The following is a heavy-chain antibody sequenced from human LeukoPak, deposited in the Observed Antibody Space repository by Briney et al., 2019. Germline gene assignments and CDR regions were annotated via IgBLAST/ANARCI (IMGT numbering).Heavy chain of an antibody. J-gene: IGHJ6*02. Sequence: GGSLRLSCEGTGFTFSNNWMHWVRQAPGKGLEWVANIKQDGSEKYYVESVKGRFTISRDNAKKSVHLQMNSLRTEDTAVYYCAKGMDVWGQGTTVTVSS. CDR3: AKGMDV. CDR2: IKQDGSEK. CDR1: GFTFSNNW. V-gene: IGHV3-7*01.